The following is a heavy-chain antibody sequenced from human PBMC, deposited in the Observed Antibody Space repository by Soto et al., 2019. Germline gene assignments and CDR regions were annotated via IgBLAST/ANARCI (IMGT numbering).Heavy chain of an antibody. J-gene: IGHJ4*02. CDR1: GGSFSGYY. D-gene: IGHD3-10*01. CDR3: ARGRPYYYGSGSYYFDY. V-gene: IGHV4-34*01. CDR2: INHSGST. Sequence: QVQLQQWGAGLLKPSETLSLTCAVYGGSFSGYYWSWIRQPPGEGLEWIGEINHSGSTNYNPSLKSRVTISVDTSKNQFSLKLSSVTAADTAVYYCARGRPYYYGSGSYYFDYWGQGTLVTVSS.